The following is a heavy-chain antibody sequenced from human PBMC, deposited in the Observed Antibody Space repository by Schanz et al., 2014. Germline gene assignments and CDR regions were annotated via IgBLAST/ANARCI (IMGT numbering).Heavy chain of an antibody. J-gene: IGHJ6*03. V-gene: IGHV1-18*01. Sequence: GPGVKEPGASVKVSCEASRYTFNTYGLNWVRQAPGQGLEWMGWISAYNGNTNYAQKLQGRVTMTTDTSTSTAYMELRSLRSDDTAVYYCARDHQWLARYYMDVWGKGTTVTVSS. CDR3: ARDHQWLARYYMDV. CDR2: ISAYNGNT. CDR1: RYTFNTYG. D-gene: IGHD6-19*01.